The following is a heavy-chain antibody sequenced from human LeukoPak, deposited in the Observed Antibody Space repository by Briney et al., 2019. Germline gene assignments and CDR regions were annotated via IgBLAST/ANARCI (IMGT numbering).Heavy chain of an antibody. CDR2: IIPNSGAT. CDR1: GYTFTGYY. J-gene: IGHJ4*02. D-gene: IGHD1-26*01. CDR3: ARQLGATSRDY. Sequence: ASVNVSCKASGYTFTGYYMHWVRQAPGQGLEWMGWIIPNSGATNYAQNFQGRVTMTRDTSISTAYMELNRLTSDDTAVYYCARQLGATSRDYWGQGTLVTVSS. V-gene: IGHV1-2*02.